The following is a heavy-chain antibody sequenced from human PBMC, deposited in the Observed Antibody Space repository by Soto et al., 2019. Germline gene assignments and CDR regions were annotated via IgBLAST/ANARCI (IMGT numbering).Heavy chain of an antibody. Sequence: QVQLVESGGGVVQPGRSLRLSCAASGFTSSSYGMHWVRQAPGKGLEWVAVISYDGSNKYYADSVKGRFTISRDNSKNTLYLQMNSLRAEDTAVYYCAKDQGYDILTGYRYYYYYGMDVWGQGTTVTVSS. V-gene: IGHV3-30*18. D-gene: IGHD3-9*01. CDR1: GFTSSSYG. CDR3: AKDQGYDILTGYRYYYYYGMDV. J-gene: IGHJ6*02. CDR2: ISYDGSNK.